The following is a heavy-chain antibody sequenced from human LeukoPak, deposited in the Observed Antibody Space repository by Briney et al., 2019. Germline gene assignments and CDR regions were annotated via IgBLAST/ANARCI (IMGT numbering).Heavy chain of an antibody. Sequence: SETLSLTCTVSGGSISSYYWSWIRQPAGKGLEWIGRIYTSGSTNYNPSLKSRDTMSVDTSKNQFSLKLSSVTAADTAVYYCARGGGGQWLVLGGFDYWGQGTLVTVSS. D-gene: IGHD6-19*01. V-gene: IGHV4-4*07. CDR1: GGSISSYY. CDR3: ARGGGGQWLVLGGFDY. J-gene: IGHJ4*02. CDR2: IYTSGST.